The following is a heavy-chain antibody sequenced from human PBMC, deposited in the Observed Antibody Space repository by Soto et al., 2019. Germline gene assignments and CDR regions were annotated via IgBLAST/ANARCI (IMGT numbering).Heavy chain of an antibody. V-gene: IGHV1-46*01. CDR2: INPSGGST. CDR1: GYTFTSYY. Sequence: QVQLVQSGAEVKKPGASVKVSCKASGYTFTSYYMHWVRQAPGQGLEWMGIINPSGGSTSYAQKFRGRGTMTRDTSTSTVYTELSSLRSEDTAVYYCARVMSGSYRFDYWGQGTLVTVSS. D-gene: IGHD1-26*01. CDR3: ARVMSGSYRFDY. J-gene: IGHJ4*02.